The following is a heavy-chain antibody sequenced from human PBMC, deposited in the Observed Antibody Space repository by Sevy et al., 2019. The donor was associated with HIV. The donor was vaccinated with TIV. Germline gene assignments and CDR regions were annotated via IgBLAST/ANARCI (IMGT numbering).Heavy chain of an antibody. CDR1: GGSVSSGSYY. J-gene: IGHJ4*02. Sequence: SETLSLTCTVSGGSVSSGSYYWSWIRQPPGKGLEWIGYIYYSGSTNYNPSLKSRVTISVDTSKNLFSLKLSSVTAADTAVYYCARDGGYSSGWYGDYWGQGTLVTVSS. D-gene: IGHD6-19*01. CDR2: IYYSGST. V-gene: IGHV4-61*01. CDR3: ARDGGYSSGWYGDY.